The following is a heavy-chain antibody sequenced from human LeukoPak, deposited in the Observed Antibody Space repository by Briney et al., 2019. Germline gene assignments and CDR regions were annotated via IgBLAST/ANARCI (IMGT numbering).Heavy chain of an antibody. D-gene: IGHD2-2*01. V-gene: IGHV3-7*03. CDR2: IKQDGSEK. CDR1: GFTFSSYW. J-gene: IGHJ5*02. Sequence: PGGSLRLSCAASGFTFSSYWMSWVRQAPGKGLEWVANIKQDGSEKYYVDSVKGRFTISRDNAKNSLYLQMNSLRAEDTAVYYCARLRGYCSSTSCYAWVTNWFDPWGQGTLVTVSS. CDR3: ARLRGYCSSTSCYAWVTNWFDP.